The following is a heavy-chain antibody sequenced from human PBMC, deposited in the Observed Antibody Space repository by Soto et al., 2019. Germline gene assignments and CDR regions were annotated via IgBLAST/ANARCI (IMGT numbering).Heavy chain of an antibody. J-gene: IGHJ4*02. CDR1: GASISSYY. V-gene: IGHV4-59*01. CDR2: IYYSGST. Sequence: QVQLQESGPGLVKPSETLSLTCTVSGASISSYYWSWIRQPPGKGLELLGYIYYSGSTNYNPSLKSPFTISVDKPKNQSSLKPSAVTAADTAMDHFARDTTPSLWGKGTPVTVSS. CDR3: ARDTTPSL. D-gene: IGHD1-1*01.